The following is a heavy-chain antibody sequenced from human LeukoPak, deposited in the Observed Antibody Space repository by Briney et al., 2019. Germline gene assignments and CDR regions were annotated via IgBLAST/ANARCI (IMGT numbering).Heavy chain of an antibody. CDR1: GFTVSSNY. J-gene: IGHJ5*02. CDR2: IYSGGST. Sequence: GGSLRLSCAASGFTVSSNYMSWVRQAPGKGLEWVSVIYSGGSTYYADSVKGRFTISRDNSKNTLYLQMNSLRAEDTAVYYCARGKRYSSSWFYNRFDPWGQGTLVTVSS. V-gene: IGHV3-53*01. D-gene: IGHD6-13*01. CDR3: ARGKRYSSSWFYNRFDP.